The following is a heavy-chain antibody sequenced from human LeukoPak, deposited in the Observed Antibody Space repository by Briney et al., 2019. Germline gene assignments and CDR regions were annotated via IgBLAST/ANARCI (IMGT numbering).Heavy chain of an antibody. Sequence: GGSLRLSCAASVFTFYDYAMHGVRQAPRGGVWGVSGISWNSGSIGYADSVKGRFTLSRDNAKNPLYLQMSSLRADDTATYFCAKVGSASPAHYIDVWGKGTTVTV. CDR3: AKVGSASPAHYIDV. J-gene: IGHJ6*03. D-gene: IGHD2-15*01. V-gene: IGHV3-9*01. CDR2: ISWNSGSI. CDR1: VFTFYDYA.